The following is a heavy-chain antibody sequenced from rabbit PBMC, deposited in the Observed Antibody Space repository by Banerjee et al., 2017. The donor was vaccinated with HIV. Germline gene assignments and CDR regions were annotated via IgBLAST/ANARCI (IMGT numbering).Heavy chain of an antibody. CDR1: RFSFSSSYY. J-gene: IGHJ6*01. V-gene: IGHV1S40*01. CDR3: ARDTGSSFSTYGMDL. Sequence: QSLEESGGGLVKPEGSLTLTCKASRFSFSSSYYMCWVRQAPGKGLECIACIYADSSGSTYYASWAKGRFTISKTSSTTVTLEMTSLTVADTATYFCARDTGSSFSTYGMDLWGPGTLVTVS. CDR2: IYADSSGST. D-gene: IGHD8-1*01.